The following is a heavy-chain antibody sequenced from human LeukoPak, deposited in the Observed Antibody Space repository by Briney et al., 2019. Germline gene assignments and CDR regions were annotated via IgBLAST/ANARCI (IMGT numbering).Heavy chain of an antibody. V-gene: IGHV1-46*01. Sequence: ASVKDSCKASGYTFTSYYMHWVRQAPGQGLEWMGIINPSGGSTSYAQKCQGRVTMTRDTSTSTVYMELSSLRSEDTAVYYCARDLTGGWPDYWGQGTLVTVSS. CDR1: GYTFTSYY. CDR2: INPSGGST. D-gene: IGHD6-19*01. J-gene: IGHJ4*02. CDR3: ARDLTGGWPDY.